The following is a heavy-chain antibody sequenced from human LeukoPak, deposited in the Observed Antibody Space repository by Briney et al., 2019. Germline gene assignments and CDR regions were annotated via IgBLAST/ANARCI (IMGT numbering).Heavy chain of an antibody. Sequence: GGSLRLSCAASGFTFSSYTMPWVRQAPGKGLEWVAVISYDGSNKYYADSVKGRFTISRDNSKNTLYLQMSSLRAEDTAVYYCARETATTETFDYWGQGTLVTVSS. J-gene: IGHJ4*02. V-gene: IGHV3-30-3*01. CDR3: ARETATTETFDY. D-gene: IGHD5-24*01. CDR1: GFTFSSYT. CDR2: ISYDGSNK.